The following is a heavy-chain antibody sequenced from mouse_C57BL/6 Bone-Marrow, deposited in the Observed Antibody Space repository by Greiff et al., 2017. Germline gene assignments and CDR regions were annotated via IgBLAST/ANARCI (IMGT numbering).Heavy chain of an antibody. CDR2: IWTGGGT. V-gene: IGHV2-9-1*01. Sequence: VQRVESGPGLVAPSQSLSITCTVSGFSLTSSAISWVRQPPGKGLEWLGVIWTGGGTNYNSALKSRLSISKDNSKSQVFLKMNSLQTDDTARYYCARNLGLLLRPYYYAMDYWGQGTSVTVSS. CDR3: ARNLGLLLRPYYYAMDY. J-gene: IGHJ4*01. D-gene: IGHD1-1*01. CDR1: GFSLTSSA.